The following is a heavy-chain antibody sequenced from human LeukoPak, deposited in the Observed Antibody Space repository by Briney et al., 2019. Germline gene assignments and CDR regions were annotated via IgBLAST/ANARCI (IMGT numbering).Heavy chain of an antibody. CDR3: ARYCGADSCYSGLDY. J-gene: IGHJ4*02. CDR1: GFTFSSYV. D-gene: IGHD2-15*01. CDR2: IGNSGRDT. Sequence: GGSLRLSCAASGFTFSSYVMTWVRQAPGRGLEWVSSIGNSGRDTYYADSMKGRFTISRDNSKSTLFLNMSSLRAGDTAIYYCARYCGADSCYSGLDYWGQGALVTVSS. V-gene: IGHV3-23*01.